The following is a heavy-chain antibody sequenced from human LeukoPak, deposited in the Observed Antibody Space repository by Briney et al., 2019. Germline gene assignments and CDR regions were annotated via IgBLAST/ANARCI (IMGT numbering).Heavy chain of an antibody. V-gene: IGHV4-34*01. CDR3: ARRDWNLSYFDY. D-gene: IGHD2-21*01. J-gene: IGHJ4*02. Sequence: SETLSLTCAVYGGSFSGYYWSWIRQPPGKGLEWIGEINHSGSTNYNPSLKSRVTISVDTSKNQFSLKLSSVTAADTAVYYCARRDWNLSYFDYWGRGTQVTVSS. CDR2: INHSGST. CDR1: GGSFSGYY.